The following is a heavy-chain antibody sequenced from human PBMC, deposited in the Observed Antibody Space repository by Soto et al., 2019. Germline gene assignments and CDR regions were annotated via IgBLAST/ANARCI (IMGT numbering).Heavy chain of an antibody. CDR2: IYYSGST. CDR1: GGSISSSSYY. Sequence: PSETLSLTCTVSGGSISSSSYYWGWIRQPPGKGLEWIGSIYYSGSTYCNPSLKSRVTISVDTSKNQFSLKLSSVTAADTAVYYCARQEVLRFLEWLSGYSDYWGQGTLVTVSS. D-gene: IGHD3-3*01. CDR3: ARQEVLRFLEWLSGYSDY. V-gene: IGHV4-39*01. J-gene: IGHJ4*02.